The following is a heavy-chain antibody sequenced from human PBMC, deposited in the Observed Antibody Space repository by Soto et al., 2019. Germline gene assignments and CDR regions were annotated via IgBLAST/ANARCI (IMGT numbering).Heavy chain of an antibody. CDR3: AREAWDTCSGGSCYFEYFQH. V-gene: IGHV3-33*01. D-gene: IGHD2-15*01. CDR2: IWYDGSNK. Sequence: GGSLRLSCAASGFTFSSYGMHWVRQAPGKGLEWVAVIWYDGSNKYYADSVKGRFTISRDNSKNTLYLQMNSLRAEDTAVYYCAREAWDTCSGGSCYFEYFQHWGQGTLVTVSS. J-gene: IGHJ1*01. CDR1: GFTFSSYG.